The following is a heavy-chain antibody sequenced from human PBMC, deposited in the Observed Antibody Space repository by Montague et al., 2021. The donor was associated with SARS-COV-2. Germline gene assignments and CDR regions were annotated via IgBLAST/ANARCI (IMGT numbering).Heavy chain of an antibody. J-gene: IGHJ2*01. CDR3: ARRTTGGTSHSFDL. D-gene: IGHD2-8*02. CDR1: GFSLSTSGVG. V-gene: IGHV2-5*01. CDR2: IYWNDDK. Sequence: PALVKPTQTLTLTCTFSGFSLSTSGVGVGWIRQPPGKALEWLALIYWNDDKRYSPSLKSRLTITKDTSKNQVVLTMTNMDPVDTATYYCARRTTGGTSHSFDLWGHGTLVTVSS.